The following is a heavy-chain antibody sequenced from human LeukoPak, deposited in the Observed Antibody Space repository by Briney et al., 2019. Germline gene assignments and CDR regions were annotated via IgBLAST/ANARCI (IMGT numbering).Heavy chain of an antibody. CDR1: GFTFSSYN. Sequence: PGGSLRLSCAASGFTFSSYNMNWVRQAPGKGLEWVSSISSSCSYIYYADSVKGRFTISRDNAKNSLYLQMNSLRAEDTAVYYCARDTPLSAAGFDYWGQGTLVTVSS. D-gene: IGHD6-13*01. V-gene: IGHV3-21*01. CDR2: ISSSCSYI. J-gene: IGHJ4*02. CDR3: ARDTPLSAAGFDY.